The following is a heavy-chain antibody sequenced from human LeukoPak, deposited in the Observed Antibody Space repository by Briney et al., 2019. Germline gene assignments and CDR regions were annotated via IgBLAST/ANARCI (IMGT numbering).Heavy chain of an antibody. CDR3: AKNGDSERWLQPKFVTH. CDR1: GFTFSSYG. Sequence: QSGGSLRLSCAASGFTFSSYGMSWVRQAPGKGLEWVSAISGSGGSTYYADSVKGRFTISGDNSKNTLYLQMNSLRAEDTAVYYCAKNGDSERWLQPKFVTHWGQGTLVTVSS. J-gene: IGHJ4*02. CDR2: ISGSGGST. V-gene: IGHV3-23*01. D-gene: IGHD5-24*01.